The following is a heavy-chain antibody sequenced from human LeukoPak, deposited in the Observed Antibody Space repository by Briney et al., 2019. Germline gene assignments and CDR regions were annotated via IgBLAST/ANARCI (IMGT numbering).Heavy chain of an antibody. Sequence: GESLKISCKGSGYSFASYWIAWVRQMPGKGLEWMGIIYPGDSDTRYSPSFQGQVTIPADKSISTAYLQWSSLTASDTAIYYCARQWGDCSSTSCYSAYWGQGTLVTVSS. J-gene: IGHJ4*02. CDR1: GYSFASYW. V-gene: IGHV5-51*01. D-gene: IGHD2-2*01. CDR2: IYPGDSDT. CDR3: ARQWGDCSSTSCYSAY.